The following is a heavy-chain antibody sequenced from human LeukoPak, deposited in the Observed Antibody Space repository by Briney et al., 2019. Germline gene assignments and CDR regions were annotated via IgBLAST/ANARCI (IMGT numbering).Heavy chain of an antibody. CDR2: ICYSGST. CDR3: VRASSGYHYFDY. V-gene: IGHV4-59*01. J-gene: IGHJ4*02. D-gene: IGHD3-22*01. CDR1: GVSISSYY. Sequence: SETLSLTCTVSGVSISSYYWSWLRQPPGKGLEWVGYICYSGSTNYNPPLERRLTISVDTSKNQCSLKLSSVTAADTAVYYCVRASSGYHYFDYWGQGALVTVSS.